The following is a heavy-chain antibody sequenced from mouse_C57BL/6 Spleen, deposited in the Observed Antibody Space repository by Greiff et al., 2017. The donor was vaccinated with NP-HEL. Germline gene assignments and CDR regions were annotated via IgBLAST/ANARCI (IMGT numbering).Heavy chain of an antibody. Sequence: VQLQPSGPELVKPGASVKISCKASGSAFSSSWLNWVKQRPGKGLEWIGRIYSGDGDTNYNGKFKGKATLTAEKSSSTAYMPLSSLTSEDSAVYFCALYYDYDAWFAYWGQGTLVTVSA. D-gene: IGHD2-4*01. J-gene: IGHJ3*01. CDR2: IYSGDGDT. CDR1: GSAFSSSW. V-gene: IGHV1-82*01. CDR3: ALYYDYDAWFAY.